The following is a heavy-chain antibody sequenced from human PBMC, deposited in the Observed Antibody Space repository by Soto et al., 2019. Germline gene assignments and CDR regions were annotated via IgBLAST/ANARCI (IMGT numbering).Heavy chain of an antibody. Sequence: QVQLVQSGAEVRKPGSSVRVSCKASGGSFNRHTISWVRQAPGQGLEWMGGVIPIFGTANHAQKFQGRVTIIADESTSTVYMDLSSLRSDYTAIYYCARGWGYDSTDYYYAYWGQGTLVIVSS. D-gene: IGHD3-22*01. CDR3: ARGWGYDSTDYYYAY. J-gene: IGHJ4*02. V-gene: IGHV1-69*01. CDR1: GGSFNRHT. CDR2: VIPIFGTA.